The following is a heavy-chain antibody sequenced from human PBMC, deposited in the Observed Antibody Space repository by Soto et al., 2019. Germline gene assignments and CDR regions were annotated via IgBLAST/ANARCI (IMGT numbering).Heavy chain of an antibody. D-gene: IGHD3-22*01. Sequence: GESLKISCKGSGYSFTSYWIGWVRQMPGKGLEWMGIIYPGDSDTRYSPSFQGQVTISADKSISTAYLQWSSLKASDTAMYYCARIVDYYDSSGYSGALYYYYGMDVWGQGTTVTVSS. V-gene: IGHV5-51*01. CDR1: GYSFTSYW. CDR2: IYPGDSDT. J-gene: IGHJ6*02. CDR3: ARIVDYYDSSGYSGALYYYYGMDV.